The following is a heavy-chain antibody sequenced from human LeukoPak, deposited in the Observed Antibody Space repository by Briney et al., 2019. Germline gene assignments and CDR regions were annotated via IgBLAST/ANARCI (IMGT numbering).Heavy chain of an antibody. V-gene: IGHV3-23*01. Sequence: PGGSVRLSCAASGFTFSSYAMSWVRQAPGKGVEGVSAISGSGGSTYYADSVKGRFTISRDNSKNTLYLQMNSLRAEDTAVYYCAKFRGYSSGWAPGYFDYWGQGSLVTVSS. CDR3: AKFRGYSSGWAPGYFDY. CDR1: GFTFSSYA. J-gene: IGHJ4*02. D-gene: IGHD6-19*01. CDR2: ISGSGGST.